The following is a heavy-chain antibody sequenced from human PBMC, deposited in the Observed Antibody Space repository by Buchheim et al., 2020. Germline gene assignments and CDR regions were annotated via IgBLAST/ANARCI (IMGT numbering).Heavy chain of an antibody. CDR1: GGSFSGYY. V-gene: IGHV4-34*01. CDR3: AWFHNYYFDY. D-gene: IGHD5-24*01. CDR2: INHSGST. Sequence: QVQLQQWGAGLLKPSETLSLTCAVYGGSFSGYYWSWLRQPPGQGLEWIGEINHSGSTNYNPSLNSRVTISVDTSKNQFSLKLSSVTAADTAVYYCAWFHNYYFDYWGQGTL. J-gene: IGHJ4*02.